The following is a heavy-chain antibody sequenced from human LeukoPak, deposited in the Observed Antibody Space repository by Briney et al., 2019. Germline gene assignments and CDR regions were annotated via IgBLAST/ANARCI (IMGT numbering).Heavy chain of an antibody. D-gene: IGHD1-26*01. V-gene: IGHV3-23*01. CDR3: AKGGKWDVTPFDY. CDR1: GFTFSSYA. Sequence: PGGSLRLSCAASGFTFSSYAMSWVRQAPGKGLEWVSGISGSGDTTYYADSVKGRFTISRDNSKNTLYLQVNSLRAEDTAVYYCAKGGKWDVTPFDYWGQGTLVTVSS. CDR2: ISGSGDTT. J-gene: IGHJ4*02.